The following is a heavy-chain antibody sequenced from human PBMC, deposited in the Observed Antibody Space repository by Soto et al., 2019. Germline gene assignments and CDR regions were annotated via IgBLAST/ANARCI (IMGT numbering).Heavy chain of an antibody. D-gene: IGHD5-12*01. V-gene: IGHV1-69*06. Sequence: QVQLVQSGAEVKKPGSSVKVSCKASGGTFSSYAISWVRQAPGQGLEWMGGIIPIFGTANYAQKFQGRVTITADKSTSTAYMELISLRSEDTAVYYCARGTPRGYSGYDHDAFDIWGQGTMVTVSS. CDR1: GGTFSSYA. CDR2: IIPIFGTA. J-gene: IGHJ3*02. CDR3: ARGTPRGYSGYDHDAFDI.